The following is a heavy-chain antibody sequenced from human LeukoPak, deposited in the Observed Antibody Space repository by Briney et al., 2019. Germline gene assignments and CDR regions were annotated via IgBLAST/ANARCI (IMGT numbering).Heavy chain of an antibody. D-gene: IGHD5-12*01. CDR3: ARKPLSGGYGGTIDY. J-gene: IGHJ4*02. V-gene: IGHV3-30-3*01. CDR2: ISYDGSNK. Sequence: GGSLRLSCAASGFTFSSYAMHWVRQAPGKVLEWVAVISYDGSNKYYADSVKGRFTISRDNSKNTLYLRMNSLRAEDTAIYYCARKPLSGGYGGTIDYWGQGTLVTVSS. CDR1: GFTFSSYA.